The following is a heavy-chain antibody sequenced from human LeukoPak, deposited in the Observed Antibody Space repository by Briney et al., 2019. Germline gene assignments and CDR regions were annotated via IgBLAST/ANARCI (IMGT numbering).Heavy chain of an antibody. D-gene: IGHD2-2*01. CDR2: ISYDGSNK. CDR1: GFTFSSYA. J-gene: IGHJ4*02. CDR3: ARVTSIDDY. Sequence: GGSLRHSCAASGFTFSSYAMHWVRQAPGKGLEWVAVISYDGSNKYYADSVKGRFTISRDNSKNTLYLQMNSLRAEDTAVYYCARVTSIDDYWGQGTLVTVSS. V-gene: IGHV3-30*04.